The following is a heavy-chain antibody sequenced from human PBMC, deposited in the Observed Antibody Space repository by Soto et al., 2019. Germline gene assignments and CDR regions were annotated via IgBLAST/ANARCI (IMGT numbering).Heavy chain of an antibody. V-gene: IGHV3-30-3*01. Sequence: QVQLVESGGGGVQPGMSLRLSCAASGFSFGAYTMHWVRQPPGKGLEWVAAISYDGNSEEYTDHVKGRFTASRDNFKNTVSLQMNGLQSEDTAVYYCARDGYSGTSDGFDIWGQGQIVTVSS. CDR1: GFSFGAYT. J-gene: IGHJ3*02. CDR2: ISYDGNSE. CDR3: ARDGYSGTSDGFDI. D-gene: IGHD1-26*01.